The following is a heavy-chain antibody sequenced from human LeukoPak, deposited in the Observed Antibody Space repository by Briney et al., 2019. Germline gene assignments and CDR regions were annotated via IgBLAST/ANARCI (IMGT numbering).Heavy chain of an antibody. CDR1: GGSFSGYY. CDR2: INHSGST. J-gene: IGHJ6*03. Sequence: SETLSLTCAVYGGSFSGYYWSWIRQPPGKGLEWIGEINHSGSTNYNPYLKSRVTISVDTSKKQFSLKLSSVTAADTAVYYCARGQRTTMVYYYYYMDVWGKGTTVTVSS. CDR3: ARGQRTTMVYYYYYMDV. V-gene: IGHV4-34*01. D-gene: IGHD1-1*01.